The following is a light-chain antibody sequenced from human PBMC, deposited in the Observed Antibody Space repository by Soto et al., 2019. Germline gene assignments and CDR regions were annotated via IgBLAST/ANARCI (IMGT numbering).Light chain of an antibody. V-gene: IGKV3-15*01. CDR2: GAS. CDR3: LQYNKWPRT. CDR1: QSLSSN. J-gene: IGKJ1*01. Sequence: EIVMTQSPSTLSVSPGERATLSCRASQSLSSNLAWYQQKPGQAPRLLIYGASTRATGVPARFSGSGSVTEFTLSISSLQSEDFAVYYRLQYNKWPRTFGQGTKVDI.